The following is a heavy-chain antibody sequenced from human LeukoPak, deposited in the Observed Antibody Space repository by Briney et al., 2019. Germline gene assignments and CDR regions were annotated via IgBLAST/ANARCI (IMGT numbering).Heavy chain of an antibody. J-gene: IGHJ4*02. CDR1: GGSISSGGYY. CDR3: ARGGSGWYDY. V-gene: IGHV4-31*03. D-gene: IGHD6-19*01. CDR2: IYYSGST. Sequence: SETLSLTCTVSGGSISSGGYYWSWIRQHPGKGLEWIGYIYYSGSTYYNPSLKSRVTISVDTSKNQFSLKLSSVTAADTAVYYCARGGSGWYDYWGQGTLVTVSS.